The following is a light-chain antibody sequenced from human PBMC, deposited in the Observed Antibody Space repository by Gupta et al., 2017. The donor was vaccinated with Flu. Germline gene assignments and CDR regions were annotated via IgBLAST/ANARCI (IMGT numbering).Light chain of an antibody. V-gene: IGKV3-20*01. Sequence: ESATRSCRASQSSSRYYLAWYQQKPGQAPRLLIYGSSSRATGIADRFSGSGCGTDFTLTISRLEPEDYVVYYCQQYGISAFTFGPGTKVEIK. J-gene: IGKJ3*01. CDR3: QQYGISAFT. CDR1: QSSSRYY. CDR2: GSS.